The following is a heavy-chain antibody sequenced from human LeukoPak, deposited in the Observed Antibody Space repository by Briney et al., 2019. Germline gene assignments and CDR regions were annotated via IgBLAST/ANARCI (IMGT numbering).Heavy chain of an antibody. J-gene: IGHJ4*02. Sequence: GGSLRLSCAASGFTFDDYGMSWVRQAPGKGLEWVSGINWNGGSTGYADSVKGRFTISRDNAKNSLYLQMNSLRAEDTAVYYCAKGGNSGWTGDFDYWGQGTLVTVSS. D-gene: IGHD6-19*01. CDR3: AKGGNSGWTGDFDY. CDR2: INWNGGST. V-gene: IGHV3-20*04. CDR1: GFTFDDYG.